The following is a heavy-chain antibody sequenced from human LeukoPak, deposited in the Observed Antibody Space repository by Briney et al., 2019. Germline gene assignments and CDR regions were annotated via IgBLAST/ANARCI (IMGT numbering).Heavy chain of an antibody. J-gene: IGHJ6*03. Sequence: GASVKVSFKASGGTFSSYAISWVRQAPGQGLEWMGGIIPIFGTANYAQKFQGRVTITTDESTSTAYMELSSLRSEDTAVYYCARDRVQNPYSGSYNYYYMDVWGKGTTVTVSS. D-gene: IGHD1-26*01. CDR1: GGTFSSYA. CDR2: IIPIFGTA. V-gene: IGHV1-69*05. CDR3: ARDRVQNPYSGSYNYYYMDV.